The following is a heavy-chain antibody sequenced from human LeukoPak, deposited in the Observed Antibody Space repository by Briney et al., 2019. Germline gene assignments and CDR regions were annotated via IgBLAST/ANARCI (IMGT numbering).Heavy chain of an antibody. V-gene: IGHV1-46*01. CDR2: IYPRDGST. CDR1: GYSFTSNY. CDR3: ARDQEAFDY. Sequence: GASVKVSCKASGYSFTSNYIHWVRQAPGQGLEWMGMIYPRDGSTSYAQKFQGGVTVTRDTSTSTVHMELSGLRSEDTAVYYCARDQEAFDYWGQGTLVTVSS. J-gene: IGHJ4*02.